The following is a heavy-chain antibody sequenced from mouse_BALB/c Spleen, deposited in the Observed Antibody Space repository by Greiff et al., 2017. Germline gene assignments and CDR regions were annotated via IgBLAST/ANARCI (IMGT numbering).Heavy chain of an antibody. CDR2: ISSGSSTI. V-gene: IGHV5-17*02. J-gene: IGHJ4*01. CDR1: GFTFSSFG. Sequence: EVQLVESGGGLVQPGGSRKLSCAASGFTFSSFGMHWVRQAPEKGLEWVAYISSGSSTIYYADTVKGRFTISRDNPKNTLFLQMTSLRSEDTAMYYCARSGITTDYAMDYWGQGTSVTVSS. D-gene: IGHD1-1*01. CDR3: ARSGITTDYAMDY.